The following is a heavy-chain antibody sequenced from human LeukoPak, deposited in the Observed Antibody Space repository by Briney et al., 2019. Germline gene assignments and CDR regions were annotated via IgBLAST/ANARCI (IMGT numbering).Heavy chain of an antibody. Sequence: PGGSLRLPCAASGFTFNSCGMHWVRQAPGKGLEWVAFIRYDGTNTYYVDSVKGRFTISRDNSKNTLYLQMNSLRAEDTAMYYCAWNVYYDSGTYHSGFDYWGLGTLVTVSS. V-gene: IGHV3-30*02. D-gene: IGHD3-10*01. CDR2: IRYDGTNT. CDR3: AWNVYYDSGTYHSGFDY. J-gene: IGHJ4*02. CDR1: GFTFNSCG.